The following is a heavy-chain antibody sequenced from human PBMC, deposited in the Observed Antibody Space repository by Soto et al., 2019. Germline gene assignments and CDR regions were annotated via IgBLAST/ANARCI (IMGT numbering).Heavy chain of an antibody. D-gene: IGHD6-13*01. V-gene: IGHV1-18*04. CDR2: ISAYNGKT. Sequence: ASVKVSCKASGYTFSSYGIGWVRQAPGQGLEWMGWISAYNGKTHYSQNFQGKVTMTTDTSTSTAYMELRTLRSDDTAVYYCARDRIAAYYMDVWGKGTTVTVSS. CDR1: GYTFSSYG. CDR3: ARDRIAAYYMDV. J-gene: IGHJ6*03.